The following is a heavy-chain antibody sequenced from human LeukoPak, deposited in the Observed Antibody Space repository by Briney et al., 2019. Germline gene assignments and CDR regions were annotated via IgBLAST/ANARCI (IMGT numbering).Heavy chain of an antibody. Sequence: KPGESLKISCKGSGYSFTSYWIGWVRQMPGKGLEWMGIIYPGDSDTRYSPSFQGQVTISADKSISTAYLQWSSLKASDTAMYYCARHEAGGVVVDSQGAFDYWGQGTLVTVSS. J-gene: IGHJ4*02. CDR3: ARHEAGGVVVDSQGAFDY. V-gene: IGHV5-51*01. CDR2: IYPGDSDT. CDR1: GYSFTSYW. D-gene: IGHD2-15*01.